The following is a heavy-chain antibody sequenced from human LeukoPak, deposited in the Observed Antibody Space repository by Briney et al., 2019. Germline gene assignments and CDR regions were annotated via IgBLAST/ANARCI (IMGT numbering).Heavy chain of an antibody. CDR2: ISGSGGST. Sequence: GGSLRLSCAASGFTFSSYAMSWVRQAPGKGLEWVSAISGSGGSTYYAASVKGLLTISSDNSKNPLYLQVNRLTAEDTAVYYCAKVWWVWDIVVVPYHPATFWDWGQGTMVTVSS. CDR3: AKVWWVWDIVVVPYHPATFWD. D-gene: IGHD2-2*01. V-gene: IGHV3-23*01. CDR1: GFTFSSYA. J-gene: IGHJ3*01.